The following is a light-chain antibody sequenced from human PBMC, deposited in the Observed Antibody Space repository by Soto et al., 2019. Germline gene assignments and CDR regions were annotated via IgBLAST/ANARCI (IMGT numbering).Light chain of an antibody. J-gene: IGKJ3*01. Sequence: EIVKTQSPATLSVSPGERATLSCRASQSVSRNLAWYQQKSGQTPRLLIYGASTRATGIPARFSGSGSGTEFTLTISSLQSEDFGVYYCQQYNNWPPEVTFGPGTKVDIK. V-gene: IGKV3-15*01. CDR1: QSVSRN. CDR2: GAS. CDR3: QQYNNWPPEVT.